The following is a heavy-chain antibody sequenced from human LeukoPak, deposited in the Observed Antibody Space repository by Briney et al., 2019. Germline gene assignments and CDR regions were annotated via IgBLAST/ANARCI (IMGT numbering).Heavy chain of an antibody. J-gene: IGHJ6*03. D-gene: IGHD2-15*01. CDR1: GFTFSSYS. Sequence: GGSLRLSCAASGFTFSSYSMNWVRQAPGKGLEWVSYISSSSSTIYYADSVKGRFTISRDNAKNSLYLQMNSLRAEDTAVYYCARDLSPHVVSYYYYMDVWGKGTTVTVSS. CDR3: ARDLSPHVVSYYYYMDV. V-gene: IGHV3-48*01. CDR2: ISSSSSTI.